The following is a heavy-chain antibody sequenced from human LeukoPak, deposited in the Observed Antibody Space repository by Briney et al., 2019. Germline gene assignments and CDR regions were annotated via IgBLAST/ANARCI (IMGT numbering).Heavy chain of an antibody. CDR1: GFTFSSYW. V-gene: IGHV3-7*01. D-gene: IGHD6-19*01. CDR2: IKQDGSEK. Sequence: PGGSLRLSCAASGFTFSSYWMSWVRQAPGKGLEWVANIKQDGSEKYYVDSVKGRFTISRDNAKNSLYLQMNSLRAEDTAVYYCARDISSGWPNYYYYYYMDVWGKGTTVTVSS. J-gene: IGHJ6*03. CDR3: ARDISSGWPNYYYYYYMDV.